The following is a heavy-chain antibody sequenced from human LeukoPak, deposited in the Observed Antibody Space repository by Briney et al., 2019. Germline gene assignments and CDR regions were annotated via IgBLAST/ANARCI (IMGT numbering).Heavy chain of an antibody. V-gene: IGHV1-8*03. CDR1: GYTFTSYD. J-gene: IGHJ5*02. Sequence: GASVKVSCKASGYTFTSYDINWVRQATGQGLEWMGWMNPNSGNTGYAQKFQGRVTITTDTSTSTAYMELRSLRSDDTAVYYCAREHQVGGYYPWGQGTLVTVSS. CDR2: MNPNSGNT. D-gene: IGHD3-10*01. CDR3: AREHQVGGYYP.